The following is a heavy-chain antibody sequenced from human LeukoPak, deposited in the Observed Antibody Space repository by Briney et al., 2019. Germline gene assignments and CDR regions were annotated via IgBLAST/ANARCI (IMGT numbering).Heavy chain of an antibody. CDR2: IIPIFGTA. CDR1: GGTFSSYA. J-gene: IGHJ6*02. V-gene: IGHV1-69*13. Sequence: ASVKVSCKASGGTFSSYAISWVRQAPGQGLEWMGGIIPIFGTANYAQKFQGRVTITADESTSTAYMELSSLRSEDTAVYYCARLVGEIVVVTAIQRYYYYGMDVWGQGTTVTVSS. D-gene: IGHD2-21*02. CDR3: ARLVGEIVVVTAIQRYYYYGMDV.